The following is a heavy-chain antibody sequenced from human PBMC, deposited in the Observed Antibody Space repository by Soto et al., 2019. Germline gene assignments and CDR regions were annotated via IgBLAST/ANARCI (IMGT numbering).Heavy chain of an antibody. J-gene: IGHJ4*02. CDR2: ISGSGGST. CDR3: AKDSSPLGYCSGGSCYFNY. D-gene: IGHD2-15*01. CDR1: GFTFSSYA. V-gene: IGHV3-23*01. Sequence: PGGSLRLSCAASGFTFSSYAMSWVRQAPGKGLEWVSAISGSGGSTYYADSVKGRFTISRDNSKNTLYLQMNSLRAEDTAVYYWAKDSSPLGYCSGGSCYFNYWRQGTLVTVSS.